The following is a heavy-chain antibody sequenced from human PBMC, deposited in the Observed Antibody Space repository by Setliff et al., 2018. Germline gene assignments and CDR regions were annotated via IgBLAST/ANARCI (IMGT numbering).Heavy chain of an antibody. J-gene: IGHJ4*01. Sequence: SETLSLTCTVSGGSISSYYWSWIRQPPGKGLEWIGYIYYSGSTNYNPSLKSRVTISRDTSTNQFSLKLGSVTAADTAVYYCARERYFDWFFEDWGHGTLVTVSS. CDR1: GGSISSYY. CDR3: ARERYFDWFFED. V-gene: IGHV4-59*12. CDR2: IYYSGST. D-gene: IGHD3-9*01.